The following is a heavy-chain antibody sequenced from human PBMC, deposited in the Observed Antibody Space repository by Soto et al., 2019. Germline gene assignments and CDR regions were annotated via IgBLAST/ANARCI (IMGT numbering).Heavy chain of an antibody. D-gene: IGHD6-19*01. CDR1: GYTFTSYG. V-gene: IGHV1-18*01. CDR3: AREGIAVAGEYYFDY. Sequence: ASVKVSCKASGYTFTSYGISWVRQAPGQGLEWMGWISAYNGNTNYAQKLQGRVTMTTDTSTSTACMELRSLRSDDTAVYYCAREGIAVAGEYYFDYWGQGTLVTVSS. CDR2: ISAYNGNT. J-gene: IGHJ4*02.